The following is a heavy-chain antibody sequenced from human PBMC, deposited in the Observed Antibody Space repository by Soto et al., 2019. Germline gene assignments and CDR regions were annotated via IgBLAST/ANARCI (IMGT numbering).Heavy chain of an antibody. J-gene: IGHJ3*01. CDR1: GYTFSNYG. Sequence: QVHLVQSGGEVKKPGASVKISCQTSGYTFSNYGITWVRQAPGQGLEWVGWVNGVSGNTNYAQNMEGRVTMTTDASTATADMELRNLRSDDTATYYCARGTGLNDGSDLWGQGTVVSVSS. CDR2: VNGVSGNT. V-gene: IGHV1-18*01. CDR3: ARGTGLNDGSDL.